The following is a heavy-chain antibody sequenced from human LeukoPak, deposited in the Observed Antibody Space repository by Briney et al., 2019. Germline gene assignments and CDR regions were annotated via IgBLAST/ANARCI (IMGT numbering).Heavy chain of an antibody. CDR3: AKEVTPRLWAPNYFDY. Sequence: GGSLRLSCAASGITFSSYGMYWVRQAPGKGLEWVAVISYDGSNKYYADSVKGRFTISRDNSKNTLYLQMNSLRAEDTAVYYCAKEVTPRLWAPNYFDYWGQGTLVTVSS. V-gene: IGHV3-30*18. D-gene: IGHD2-21*01. J-gene: IGHJ4*02. CDR1: GITFSSYG. CDR2: ISYDGSNK.